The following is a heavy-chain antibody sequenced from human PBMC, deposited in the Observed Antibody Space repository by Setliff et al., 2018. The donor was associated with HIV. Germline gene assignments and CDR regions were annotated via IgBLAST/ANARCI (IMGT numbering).Heavy chain of an antibody. CDR1: GYTFSNYD. CDR2: MNPKSGNS. J-gene: IGHJ4*02. Sequence: ASVKVSCKASGYTFSNYDINWVRQATGQGLEWMGWMNPKSGNSGHAQKFQGRITMTRNTSITTAYMEQISLKSEDTAVYYCARGRYSSGLTDYWGQGTLVTVSS. V-gene: IGHV1-8*02. D-gene: IGHD6-19*01. CDR3: ARGRYSSGLTDY.